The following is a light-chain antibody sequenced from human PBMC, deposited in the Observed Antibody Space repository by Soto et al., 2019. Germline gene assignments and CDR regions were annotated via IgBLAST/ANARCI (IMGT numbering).Light chain of an antibody. J-gene: IGKJ5*01. CDR1: QGISTW. V-gene: IGKV1-12*01. CDR3: QQSYTTPIT. CDR2: AAS. Sequence: DIQMTQSPSSVSASVGDRVTITCRASQGISTWLAWYQQKPGKAPNLLVYAASSLQSGVPSRFTGSGSGTDFTLTISSLQPEDFATYFCQQSYTTPITFGQGTRLEIK.